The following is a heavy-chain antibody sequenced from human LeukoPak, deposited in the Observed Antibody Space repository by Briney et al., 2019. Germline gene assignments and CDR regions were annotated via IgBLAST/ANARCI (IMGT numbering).Heavy chain of an antibody. D-gene: IGHD3-10*01. CDR2: ISSSSSYI. CDR1: GFTFSSYS. CDR3: ARRAIWYYGSGDAFDI. Sequence: GGSLRLSCAASGFTFSSYSMNWVRQAPGKGLEWVSSISSSSSYIYYADSVKGRFTISRDNAKNSLYLQMNSLRAEDTAVYYCARRAIWYYGSGDAFDIWGQGTMVTVSS. V-gene: IGHV3-21*01. J-gene: IGHJ3*02.